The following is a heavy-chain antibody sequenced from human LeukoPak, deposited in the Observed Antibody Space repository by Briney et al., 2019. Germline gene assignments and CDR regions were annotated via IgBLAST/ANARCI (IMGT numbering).Heavy chain of an antibody. V-gene: IGHV3-48*01. CDR3: ARDRMGGSFDY. D-gene: IGHD2-15*01. J-gene: IGHJ4*02. Sequence: GGSLRLSCAASGFTFSSYWMSWVRQAPGKGLEWVSFITGGSNTIYYADSVKGRFTISRDNARNSLYLQMNSLRVEDTAVYYCARDRMGGSFDYWGQGTLVTVSS. CDR1: GFTFSSYW. CDR2: ITGGSNTI.